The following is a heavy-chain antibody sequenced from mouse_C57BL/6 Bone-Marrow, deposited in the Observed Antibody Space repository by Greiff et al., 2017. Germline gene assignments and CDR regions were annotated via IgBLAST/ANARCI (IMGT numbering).Heavy chain of an antibody. J-gene: IGHJ2*01. CDR1: GYTFTSYW. D-gene: IGHD2-3*01. Sequence: QVQLQQSGAELAKPGASVTLSCKASGYTFTSYWMHWVKQRPGQGLEWIGYINPSSGYTKYNQKFKDKATLTADTSSSTAYMQLSSLPYEDSAVYYCARERYDGYLYYFDYWGQGTTLTVSS. CDR3: ARERYDGYLYYFDY. V-gene: IGHV1-7*01. CDR2: INPSSGYT.